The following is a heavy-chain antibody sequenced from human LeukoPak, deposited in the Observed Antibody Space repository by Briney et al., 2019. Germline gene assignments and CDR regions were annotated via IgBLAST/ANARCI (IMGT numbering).Heavy chain of an antibody. V-gene: IGHV4-34*01. CDR2: INQSGST. D-gene: IGHD3-10*01. J-gene: IGHJ4*02. CDR3: ARGYGSGSYFVY. Sequence: SETLSLSCAVYGGSSSGYYWSWIRQPPGKGLEWIGKINQSGSTNQNPSLKSRVTISLDTSKNQFSLKLSSVTAADTAVYYCARGYGSGSYFVYWGQGTLVTVSS. CDR1: GGSSSGYY.